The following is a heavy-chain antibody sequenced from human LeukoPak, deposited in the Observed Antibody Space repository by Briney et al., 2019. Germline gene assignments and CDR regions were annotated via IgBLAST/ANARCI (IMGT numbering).Heavy chain of an antibody. CDR2: INDNGRA. D-gene: IGHD1-7*01. CDR3: ARRWNYGRNYYIDV. CDR1: GGSFSNYY. J-gene: IGHJ6*03. V-gene: IGHV4-34*01. Sequence: PSETLSLTCAVYGGSFSNYYWNWIRQPPGKGLEWLGEINDNGRANYNPSLMSRVTVSVDTSKNQFSLRLTSVTATDTAVYYCARRWNYGRNYYIDVWGKGATLSVSS.